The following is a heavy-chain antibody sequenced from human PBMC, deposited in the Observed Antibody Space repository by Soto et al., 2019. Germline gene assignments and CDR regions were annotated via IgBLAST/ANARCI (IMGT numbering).Heavy chain of an antibody. CDR3: ARDRSRWLRAEYFQH. J-gene: IGHJ1*01. Sequence: QVQLVQSGAEVKKPGASVKVSCKASGYTFTSYGISWVRQAPGQGLERMGWISAYNGNTNYAQKLQGRVTMTTDTSTSTAYMELRSLRSDDTAVYYCARDRSRWLRAEYFQHWGQGTLVTVSS. D-gene: IGHD6-19*01. CDR1: GYTFTSYG. V-gene: IGHV1-18*04. CDR2: ISAYNGNT.